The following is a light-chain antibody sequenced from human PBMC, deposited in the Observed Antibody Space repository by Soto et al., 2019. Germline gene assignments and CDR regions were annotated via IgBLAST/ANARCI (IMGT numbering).Light chain of an antibody. J-gene: IGKJ1*01. V-gene: IGKV3-20*01. CDR1: QTVSSK. CDR2: GAS. Sequence: EIVFTQSPGTLSSSPGERATLSCRASQTVSSKLAWYQHKPGQAPRPLIYGASSRATGIPDRFSGSGSGTDFTLTISRLEPEDFAVYYCQQYGSSPWTFGQGTKVDI. CDR3: QQYGSSPWT.